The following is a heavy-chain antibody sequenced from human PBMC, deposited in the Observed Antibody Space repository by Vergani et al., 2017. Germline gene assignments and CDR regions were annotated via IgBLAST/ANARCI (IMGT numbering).Heavy chain of an antibody. D-gene: IGHD3-9*01. CDR2: LSGSGGST. CDR3: AKDPDILTGPDY. CDR1: GFTFSSYA. Sequence: VQLVESGGGVVQPGRSLRLSCAASGFTFSSYAMSWVRQAPGKGLEWVSGLSGSGGSTYYAESVKGRFTMSRDNSKNTLYLQMNSLRVEDAAVYYCAKDPDILTGPDYWGQGTLVTVSS. J-gene: IGHJ4*02. V-gene: IGHV3-23*04.